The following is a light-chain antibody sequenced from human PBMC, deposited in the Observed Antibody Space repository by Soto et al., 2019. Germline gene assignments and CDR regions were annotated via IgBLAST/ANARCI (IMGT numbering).Light chain of an antibody. Sequence: IVLTQSPGTLSLSPGESATLSCRASQTVTDSYLAWYQQTPDQAPRLLIYGTSNRAAGVPNRFRGAGSGTDFTLTISRLEPEDFAVYYCQQFGGSFSFGGGTKVEI. V-gene: IGKV3-20*01. CDR3: QQFGGSFS. CDR2: GTS. J-gene: IGKJ4*01. CDR1: QTVTDSY.